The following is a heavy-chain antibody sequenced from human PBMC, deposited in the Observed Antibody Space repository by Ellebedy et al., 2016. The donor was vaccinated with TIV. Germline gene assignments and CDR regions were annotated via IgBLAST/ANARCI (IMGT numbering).Heavy chain of an antibody. CDR2: VLPILGIT. CDR1: GGTFSNYS. J-gene: IGHJ4*02. CDR3: AANYYDNSGPDY. D-gene: IGHD3-22*01. Sequence: SVKVSCKASGGTFSNYSTSWVRQAPGQGLEWMGRVLPILGITNYAQKFQGKVTITADTSTSTAYMELGILRSDDTALYYFAANYYDNSGPDYWGQGTLVIVSA. V-gene: IGHV1-69*02.